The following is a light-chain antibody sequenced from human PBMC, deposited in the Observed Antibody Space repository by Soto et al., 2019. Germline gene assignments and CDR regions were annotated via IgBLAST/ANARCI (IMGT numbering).Light chain of an antibody. Sequence: QSALTQPASVSGSSGRSITISCTGTSSDVGRYNFVSWYQQHPGYAPKLLIYAVSDRPSGVSTRFSGSKSGNTASLAISGLHAEDEAVYYCSSFSSSSTQVFGTGTKLTVL. CDR3: SSFSSSSTQV. CDR2: AVS. CDR1: SSDVGRYNF. V-gene: IGLV2-14*03. J-gene: IGLJ1*01.